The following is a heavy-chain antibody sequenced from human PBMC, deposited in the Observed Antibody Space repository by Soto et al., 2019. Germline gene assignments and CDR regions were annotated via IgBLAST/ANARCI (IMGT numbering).Heavy chain of an antibody. CDR2: ISYDGSNK. CDR3: ARIPPSPRSGSDILGRDY. J-gene: IGHJ4*02. V-gene: IGHV3-30-3*01. Sequence: GGSLRLSCAASGFTFSSYAMHWVRQAPGKGLEWVAVISYDGSNKYYADSVKGRFTISRDNSKNTLYLQMNGLRAEDTAVYYCARIPPSPRSGSDILGRDYWGQGTLVTVSS. D-gene: IGHD1-26*01. CDR1: GFTFSSYA.